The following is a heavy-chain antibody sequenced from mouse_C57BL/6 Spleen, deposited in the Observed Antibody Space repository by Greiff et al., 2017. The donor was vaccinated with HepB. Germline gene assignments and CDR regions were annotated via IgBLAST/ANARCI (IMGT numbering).Heavy chain of an antibody. V-gene: IGHV1-64*01. J-gene: IGHJ2*01. CDR1: GYTFTSYW. Sequence: QVQLQQPGAELVKPGASVKLSCKASGYTFTSYWMHWVKQRPGQGLEWIGMIHPNSGSTNYNEKFKSKATLTVDKSSSTAYMQLSSLTSEDSAVYYCARSGNYDYDDYFDYGGQGTTLTVSS. CDR2: IHPNSGST. D-gene: IGHD2-4*01. CDR3: ARSGNYDYDDYFDY.